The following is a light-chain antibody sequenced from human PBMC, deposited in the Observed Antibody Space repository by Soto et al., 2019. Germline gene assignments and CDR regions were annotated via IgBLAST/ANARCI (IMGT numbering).Light chain of an antibody. V-gene: IGLV3-21*04. CDR3: KVWDNTSDHVV. J-gene: IGLJ2*01. Sequence: SYELTHPPSVSVAPGKTARITCGGNNLGSKSVHWYQQKQGQAPVLVIYYDSDRPSGIPERFSGSNSGNTATLTISRVEAGDEADDYCKVWDNTSDHVVFGGGTKLTVL. CDR2: YDS. CDR1: NLGSKS.